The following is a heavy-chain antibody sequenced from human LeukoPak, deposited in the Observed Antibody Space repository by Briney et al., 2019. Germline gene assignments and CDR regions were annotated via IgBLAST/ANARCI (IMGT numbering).Heavy chain of an antibody. V-gene: IGHV4-39*07. Sequence: SETLSLTCTVAGGSISSSRDYWGWIREPPGKGLEWIGSIYYSGSTYYNPSLKSRVTISVDTSKNQFSLKLSSVTAADTAVYYCARDRYYDSGSYYNWGQGTLVTVSS. CDR2: IYYSGST. J-gene: IGHJ4*02. CDR3: ARDRYYDSGSYYN. D-gene: IGHD3-10*01. CDR1: GGSISSSRDY.